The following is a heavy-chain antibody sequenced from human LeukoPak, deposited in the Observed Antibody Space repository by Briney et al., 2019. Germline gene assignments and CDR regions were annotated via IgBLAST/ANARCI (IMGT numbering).Heavy chain of an antibody. V-gene: IGHV3-7*01. CDR3: AREAVRVLRYFDWSPPGY. CDR1: GFTFSSYW. D-gene: IGHD3-9*01. J-gene: IGHJ4*02. CDR2: IKQDGSEK. Sequence: GGSLRLSCAASGFTFSSYWMSWVRQAPGKGLEWVANIKQDGSEKYYVDSVKGRFTISRDNAKNSLYLQMNSLRAEDTAVYYCAREAVRVLRYFDWSPPGYWGQGTLVTVSS.